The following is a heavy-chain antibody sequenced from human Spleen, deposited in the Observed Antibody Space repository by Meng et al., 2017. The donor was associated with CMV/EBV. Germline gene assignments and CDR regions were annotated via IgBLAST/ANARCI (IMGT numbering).Heavy chain of an antibody. CDR3: ARLGTVTTDNDP. V-gene: IGHV1-69*02. J-gene: IGHJ5*02. CDR2: IIPILGIA. D-gene: IGHD4-11*01. Sequence: CTASGGTFSSYTISWVRQAPGQGLEWMGRIIPILGIANYAQKFQGRVTITADKSTSTAYMELSSLRSEDTAVYYCARLGTVTTDNDPWGQGTLVTVSS. CDR1: GGTFSSYT.